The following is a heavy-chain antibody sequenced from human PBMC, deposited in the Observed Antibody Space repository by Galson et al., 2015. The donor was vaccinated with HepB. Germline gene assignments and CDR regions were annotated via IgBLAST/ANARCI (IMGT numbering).Heavy chain of an antibody. Sequence: ETLSLTCSVSGDSITNYSRSWIRQPPGEGLEWIGYIYYSGSTYYNPSLKSHVTISLDTSENQFSLKLSSVTAADTAVYYCARLSQLGFDYWGQGTLVTVSS. CDR3: ARLSQLGFDY. CDR2: IYYSGST. J-gene: IGHJ4*02. CDR1: GDSITNYS. D-gene: IGHD1-26*01. V-gene: IGHV4-59*08.